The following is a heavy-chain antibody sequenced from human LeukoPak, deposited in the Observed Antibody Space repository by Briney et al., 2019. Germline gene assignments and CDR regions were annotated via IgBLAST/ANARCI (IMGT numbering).Heavy chain of an antibody. J-gene: IGHJ4*02. CDR1: GYTFTSYY. D-gene: IGHD3-22*01. CDR3: ATSPLTMIVGDDY. V-gene: IGHV1-46*01. Sequence: ASVKVSCKASGYTFTSYYMHWVRQAPGQGLEWMGIINPSGGSTSYAQKFQGRVNMPRDTSTSKVYMELSSLRSEDTAVYYCATSPLTMIVGDDYWGQGTLVTVSS. CDR2: INPSGGST.